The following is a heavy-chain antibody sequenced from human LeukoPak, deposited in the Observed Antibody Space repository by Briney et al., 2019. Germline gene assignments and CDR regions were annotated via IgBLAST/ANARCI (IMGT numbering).Heavy chain of an antibody. CDR3: ASRVSYYDSSGYSDY. V-gene: IGHV4-30-4*08. D-gene: IGHD3-22*01. CDR2: IYYSGST. J-gene: IGHJ4*02. Sequence: SETLSLTCTVSGGSISSGDYYWSWIRQPPGKGLEWIGYIYYSGSTYYNPSLKSRVTISVDTSKNQFSPKLSSVTAADTAVYYCASRVSYYDSSGYSDYWGQGTLVTVSS. CDR1: GGSISSGDYY.